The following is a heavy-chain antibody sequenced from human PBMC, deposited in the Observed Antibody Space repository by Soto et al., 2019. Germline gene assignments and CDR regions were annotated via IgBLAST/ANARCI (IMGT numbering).Heavy chain of an antibody. CDR2: IIPIFGTA. J-gene: IGHJ4*02. CDR3: ARGGYDYYDSSGLYYFDY. D-gene: IGHD3-22*01. CDR1: GGTFSIYA. Sequence: SVKVSCKASGGTFSIYAISCVRRSPLQWLEWMGGIIPIFGTANYAQKFQGRVTITADESTSTAYMELSSLRSEDTAVYYCARGGYDYYDSSGLYYFDYWGQGTLVTVSS. V-gene: IGHV1-69*13.